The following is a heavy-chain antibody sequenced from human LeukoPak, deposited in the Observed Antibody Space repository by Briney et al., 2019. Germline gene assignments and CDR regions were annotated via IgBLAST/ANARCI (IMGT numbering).Heavy chain of an antibody. CDR3: ARLDYEAYNWFDP. CDR2: IKQDGSEK. CDR1: GFSFSTYW. V-gene: IGHV3-7*05. D-gene: IGHD4-17*01. Sequence: GGSLRLSCAASGFSFSTYWMSWVRQAPGKGLEWVANIKQDGSEKYYVDSVKGRFTISRDNSKNTLYLQMNSLRAEDTAVYYCARLDYEAYNWFDPWGQGALVTVSS. J-gene: IGHJ5*02.